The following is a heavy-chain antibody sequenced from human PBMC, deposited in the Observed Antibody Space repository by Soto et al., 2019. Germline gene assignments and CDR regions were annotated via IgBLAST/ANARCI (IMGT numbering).Heavy chain of an antibody. V-gene: IGHV3-21*01. CDR2: ISTTSTYI. CDR3: TRDYVMDV. J-gene: IGHJ6*02. CDR1: GFTFSGDS. Sequence: PGGSLRLSCAASGFTFSGDSMNWVRQAPGKGLEWVSSISTTSTYIYYADSVKGRFTISRGNANNSLHLQMNSLRAEDTAVYYCTRDYVMDVWGQGTTVTVSS.